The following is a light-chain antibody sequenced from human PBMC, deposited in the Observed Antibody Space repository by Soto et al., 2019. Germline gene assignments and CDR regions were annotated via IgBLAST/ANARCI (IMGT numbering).Light chain of an antibody. CDR1: QNIGTN. Sequence: ILMTHSPATLSVSPGERAILSFRASQNIGTNLAWYQQKPGQAPRLLIYGASTRATGIPDRFRGSGSGTEFTLTISSLQSEDFAVYYCQQYDSWPLTFGGGTKVDIK. CDR3: QQYDSWPLT. V-gene: IGKV3D-15*01. J-gene: IGKJ4*01. CDR2: GAS.